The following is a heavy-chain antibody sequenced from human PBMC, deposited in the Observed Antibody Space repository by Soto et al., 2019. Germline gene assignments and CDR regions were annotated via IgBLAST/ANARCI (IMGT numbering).Heavy chain of an antibody. Sequence: GASVKVSCKASGYTFTSYDINWVRQATGQGLEWMGWMNPNSGNTGYAQKFQGRVTMTRNTSISTAYMELSSLRSEDTAVYYCAREYSSGWYADYWGQGTLVTVSS. CDR2: MNPNSGNT. V-gene: IGHV1-8*01. CDR1: GYTFTSYD. J-gene: IGHJ4*02. CDR3: AREYSSGWYADY. D-gene: IGHD6-19*01.